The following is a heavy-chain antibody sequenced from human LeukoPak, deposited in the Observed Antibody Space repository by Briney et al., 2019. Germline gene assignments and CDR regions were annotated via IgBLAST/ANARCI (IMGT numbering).Heavy chain of an antibody. Sequence: TAQTLSLTCTVSCASISSFYSSWIRQPPGKPLECIGFIYYTGSTNYSPSLKSRASISVGTYKNQFSLKLTSVNDADTAVYYCAALGLVTGGFDSWGQGTLVTVSA. J-gene: IGHJ4*02. CDR3: AALGLVTGGFDS. CDR1: CASISSFY. V-gene: IGHV4-59*08. D-gene: IGHD2/OR15-2a*01. CDR2: IYYTGST.